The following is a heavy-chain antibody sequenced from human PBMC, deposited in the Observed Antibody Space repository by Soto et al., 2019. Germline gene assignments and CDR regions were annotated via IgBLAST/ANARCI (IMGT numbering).Heavy chain of an antibody. CDR2: INPSGGST. Sequence: ASVKVSCKASGYTFTSYYMHWVRQAPGQGPEWMGIINPSGGSTSYARKFQGRVTMTRDTSTSTVYMELSSLRSEDTAVYYCARDLIGNFGVVIYYFDYWGQGTLVTVSS. V-gene: IGHV1-46*01. CDR3: ARDLIGNFGVVIYYFDY. CDR1: GYTFTSYY. D-gene: IGHD3-3*02. J-gene: IGHJ4*02.